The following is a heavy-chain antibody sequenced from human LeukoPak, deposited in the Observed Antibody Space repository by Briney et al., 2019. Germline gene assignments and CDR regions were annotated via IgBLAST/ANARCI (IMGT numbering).Heavy chain of an antibody. J-gene: IGHJ4*02. CDR3: AKGSSSGWYVLDY. Sequence: PGGSLSLSCAASGFAFSSYAMSWVRQAPGKGREWVSAISCSGGSTYYADSVKGRFIISRDNSKNTLYLQMSSMRAENTAVYYCAKGSSSGWYVLDYRGQRILLSVSS. CDR1: GFAFSSYA. CDR2: ISCSGGST. V-gene: IGHV3-23*01. D-gene: IGHD6-19*01.